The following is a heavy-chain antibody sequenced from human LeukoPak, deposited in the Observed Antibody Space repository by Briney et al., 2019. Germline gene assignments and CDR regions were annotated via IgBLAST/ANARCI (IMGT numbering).Heavy chain of an antibody. CDR1: GYTFTGYY. J-gene: IGHJ4*02. D-gene: IGHD5-18*01. V-gene: IGHV1-2*04. CDR2: INPNSGGT. Sequence: ASVKVSCKASGYTFTGYYMHWVRQAPGQGLEWMGWINPNSGGTNYAQKFQGWVTMTRDTSISTAYMELSRLRSDDTAVYYCARGYSYGSGKYYFDYWGQGTLVTVSS. CDR3: ARGYSYGSGKYYFDY.